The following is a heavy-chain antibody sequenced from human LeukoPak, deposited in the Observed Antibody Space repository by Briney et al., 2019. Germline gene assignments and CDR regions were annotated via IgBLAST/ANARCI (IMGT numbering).Heavy chain of an antibody. V-gene: IGHV4-34*01. D-gene: IGHD3-22*01. CDR2: INHSGST. J-gene: IGHJ3*02. Sequence: SETLSLTCAVYGGSFSGYYWSWIRQPPGKGPEWIGEINHSGSTNYNPSLKSRVTISVDTSKNQFSLKLSSVTAADTAVYYCASGVVVVSPGAFDIWGQGTMVTVSS. CDR3: ASGVVVVSPGAFDI. CDR1: GGSFSGYY.